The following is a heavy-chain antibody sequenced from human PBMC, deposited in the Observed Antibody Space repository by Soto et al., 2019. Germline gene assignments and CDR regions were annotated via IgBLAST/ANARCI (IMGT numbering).Heavy chain of an antibody. D-gene: IGHD5-12*01. Sequence: EGQLVESGGALVSPGGSLRLSCAASGFNFRNFEMNWVRQSPGEGPEWLAHVKPGGHFTLYADFVRGRFTISRDDVANWLFLQMNNLRPENSGIYYCAKEMSEVNSGYDDFHLWGQGTLVTVSS. V-gene: IGHV3-48*03. J-gene: IGHJ3*01. CDR3: AKEMSEVNSGYDDFHL. CDR1: GFNFRNFE. CDR2: VKPGGHFT.